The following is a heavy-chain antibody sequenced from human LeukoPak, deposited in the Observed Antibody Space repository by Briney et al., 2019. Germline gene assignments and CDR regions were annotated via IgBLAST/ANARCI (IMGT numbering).Heavy chain of an antibody. D-gene: IGHD3-22*01. CDR2: ISSSGSTI. CDR1: GFTFRTFG. J-gene: IGHJ4*02. CDR3: ASITTYGDYLGY. V-gene: IGHV3-48*03. Sequence: ETGGSLRLSCAASGFTFRTFGMNWVRQAPGKGLEWVSYISSSGSTIYYADSVKGRFTISRDNAKNSLYLQMNSLRAEDTAVYYCASITTYGDYLGYWGQGTLVTVSS.